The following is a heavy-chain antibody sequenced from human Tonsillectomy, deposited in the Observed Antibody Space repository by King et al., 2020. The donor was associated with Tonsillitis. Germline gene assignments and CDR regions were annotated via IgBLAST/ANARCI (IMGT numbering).Heavy chain of an antibody. J-gene: IGHJ4*02. CDR2: IYPGDSDT. Sequence: VQLVESGAEMKKPGESLKISCKGSGYSFTNYWIGWLRQMPGKGLERMGIIYPGDSDTSYSPSFQGQVTISADKSISTAYLQWSSLKASDTAMYYCATSHYYDSSGYYYWGQGTLVTVSS. CDR3: ATSHYYDSSGYYY. CDR1: GYSFTNYW. D-gene: IGHD3-22*01. V-gene: IGHV5-51*01.